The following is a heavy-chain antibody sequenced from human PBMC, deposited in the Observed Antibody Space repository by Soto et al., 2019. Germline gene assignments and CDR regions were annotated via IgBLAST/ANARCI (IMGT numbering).Heavy chain of an antibody. J-gene: IGHJ6*02. CDR2: INNAYNT. Sequence: GSLRLSCAASGFDASVNFMTWVRQAPGKGLEWVSAINNAYNTFYADSVKGRFTISRDNSKNTVYLQVSSLRVEDTAMYYCVRENYYYGMDVWGQGTAVTVSS. CDR1: GFDASVNF. V-gene: IGHV3-66*01. CDR3: VRENYYYGMDV.